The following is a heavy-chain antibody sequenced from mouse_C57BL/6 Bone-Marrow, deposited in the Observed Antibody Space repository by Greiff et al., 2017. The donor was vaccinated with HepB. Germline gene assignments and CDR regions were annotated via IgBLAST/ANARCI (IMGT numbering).Heavy chain of an antibody. CDR2: IRNKANGYTT. Sequence: EVQLVESGGGLVQPGGSLSLSCAASGFTFTDYYMSWVRQPPGKALEWLGFIRNKANGYTTEYSASVKGRFTISRDNSQSILYLQMNALRAEDSATYYCARYDSIYFGYCGQGTPLTVSS. J-gene: IGHJ2*01. D-gene: IGHD2-10*02. CDR3: ARYDSIYFGY. CDR1: GFTFTDYY. V-gene: IGHV7-3*01.